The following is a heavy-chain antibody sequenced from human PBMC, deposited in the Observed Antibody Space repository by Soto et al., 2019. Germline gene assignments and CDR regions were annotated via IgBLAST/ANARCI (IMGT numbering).Heavy chain of an antibody. CDR3: ARAPTTPDFYFDY. V-gene: IGHV3-30-3*01. CDR1: GFTFSSYA. J-gene: IGHJ4*02. D-gene: IGHD1-1*01. Sequence: GGSLRLSCAASGFTFSSYAMHWVRQAPGKGLEWVAVISHDGSNKYYADSVKGRFTISRDNSKNTLYLQMNSLRAEDTAVYYCARAPTTPDFYFDYWGQGTLVTVSS. CDR2: ISHDGSNK.